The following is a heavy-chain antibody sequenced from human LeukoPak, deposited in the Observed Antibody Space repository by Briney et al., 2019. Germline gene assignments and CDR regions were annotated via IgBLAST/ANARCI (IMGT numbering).Heavy chain of an antibody. J-gene: IGHJ6*02. CDR2: IWYDGSNK. CDR1: GFTFSSYG. D-gene: IGHD4-17*01. Sequence: GGSLRLSCAASGFTFSSYGMHWVRQAPGKGLEWVAVIWYDGSNKYYADSVKGRFTISRDNSKNTLYLQMNSLRAEDTAVYYCARSRPLRTYYYYGMDVWGQRTTVTVSS. CDR3: ARSRPLRTYYYYGMDV. V-gene: IGHV3-33*01.